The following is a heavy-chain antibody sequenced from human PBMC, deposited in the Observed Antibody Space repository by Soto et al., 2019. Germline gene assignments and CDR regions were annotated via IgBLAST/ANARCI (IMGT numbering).Heavy chain of an antibody. Sequence: ASVKVSCAASGFTFSSYSMNWVRQAPGKGLEWVSSISSSSSYIYYADSVKGRFTISRDNAKNSLYLQMNSLRAEDTAVYYCARELIYYDILTGYSQYYYYGMDVWGQGTTVTVSS. V-gene: IGHV3-21*01. D-gene: IGHD3-9*01. CDR1: GFTFSSYS. J-gene: IGHJ6*02. CDR2: ISSSSSYI. CDR3: ARELIYYDILTGYSQYYYYGMDV.